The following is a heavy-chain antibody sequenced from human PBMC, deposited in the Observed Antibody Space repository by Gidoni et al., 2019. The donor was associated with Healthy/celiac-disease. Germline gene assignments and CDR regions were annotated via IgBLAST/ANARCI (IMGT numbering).Heavy chain of an antibody. J-gene: IGHJ3*02. D-gene: IGHD3-22*01. Sequence: EVQLVESGGGLIQPGGSLRLSCSASGFTASRNYMSWVRQAPGKGLEWVSVVCSGGSTHYADSVKGRFTISRDNSKNTLYLQMNGLRAEDTAVYYCASDYYYDSSGYYDAFDIWGQGTMVTVFS. CDR2: VCSGGST. V-gene: IGHV3-53*01. CDR1: GFTASRNY. CDR3: ASDYYYDSSGYYDAFDI.